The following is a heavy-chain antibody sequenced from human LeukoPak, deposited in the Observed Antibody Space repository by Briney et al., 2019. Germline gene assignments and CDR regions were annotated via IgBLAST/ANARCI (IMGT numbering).Heavy chain of an antibody. D-gene: IGHD3-22*01. CDR3: ARGHHYYDSSAYYY. V-gene: IGHV3-74*01. J-gene: IGHJ4*02. Sequence: AGGSLRLSCAASGLTFITHRTHWDRQAPGKGLVWVSRINGDGSTTSYAASVKGRFTISRDTAKNTLYLQMNSLRAEDTAVCYCARGHHYYDSSAYYYWGQGTLVTVSS. CDR2: INGDGSTT. CDR1: GLTFITHR.